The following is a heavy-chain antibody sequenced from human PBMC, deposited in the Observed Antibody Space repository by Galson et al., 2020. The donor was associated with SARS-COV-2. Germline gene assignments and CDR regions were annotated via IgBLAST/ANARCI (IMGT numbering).Heavy chain of an antibody. CDR1: GFTFSSHW. Sequence: GGSLRLSCAASGFTFSSHWMHWVRQAPGKGLVWVSRIYSEGSSPSYADSVQGRFTISGDNAKNTLYLQMNSLRAGDTAVYYCARGDMGNDDFDYWGQGTLVTVSS. J-gene: IGHJ4*02. CDR2: IYSEGSSP. CDR3: ARGDMGNDDFDY. V-gene: IGHV3-74*01. D-gene: IGHD7-27*01.